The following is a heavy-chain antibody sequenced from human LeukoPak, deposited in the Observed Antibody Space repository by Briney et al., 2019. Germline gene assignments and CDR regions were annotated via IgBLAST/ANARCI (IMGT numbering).Heavy chain of an antibody. D-gene: IGHD6-6*01. CDR1: GFTSSSYA. J-gene: IGHJ4*02. CDR3: AKDLSGYSSSSACSY. CDR2: ISGSGGST. Sequence: GGSLRLSCAASGFTSSSYAMSWVRQAPGKGLEWVSAISGSGGSTYYADSVKGRFTISRDNSKNTLYLQMNSLRAEDTAVYYCAKDLSGYSSSSACSYWGQGTLVTVSS. V-gene: IGHV3-23*01.